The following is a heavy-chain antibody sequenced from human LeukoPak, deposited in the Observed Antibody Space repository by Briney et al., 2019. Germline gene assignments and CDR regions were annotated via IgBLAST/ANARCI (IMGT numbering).Heavy chain of an antibody. V-gene: IGHV4-39*01. D-gene: IGHD6-13*01. CDR2: IYYSGST. CDR3: ARQAGISGIAAAAIIDV. J-gene: IGHJ6*04. Sequence: PSETLSLTCTVSGGSISSSSYYWGWIRQPPGKGLEWIGSIYYSGSTYYNPSLKSRVTISVDTSKNQFSLKLSSVTAADTAVYFCARQAGISGIAAAAIIDVWGKGTTVTVSS. CDR1: GGSISSSSYY.